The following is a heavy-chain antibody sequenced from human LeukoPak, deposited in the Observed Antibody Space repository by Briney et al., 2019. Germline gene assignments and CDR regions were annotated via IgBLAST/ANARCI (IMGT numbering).Heavy chain of an antibody. CDR2: IYYGGST. CDR3: ARVYYGSGSYWSYFDY. J-gene: IGHJ4*02. CDR1: GGSISSGSFH. Sequence: SETLSLTCTVSGGSISSGSFHWGWIRQPPGKGLEWIGSIYYGGSTYYNPSLKSRVTISVDTTKNQFSLKLSSVTAADTAVYYCARVYYGSGSYWSYFDYWGQGTLVTVSS. V-gene: IGHV4-39*07. D-gene: IGHD3-10*01.